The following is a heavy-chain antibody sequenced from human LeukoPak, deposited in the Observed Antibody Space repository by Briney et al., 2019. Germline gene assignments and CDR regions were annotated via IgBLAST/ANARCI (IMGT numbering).Heavy chain of an antibody. V-gene: IGHV5-51*01. CDR1: GYSFTSYW. D-gene: IGHD6-19*01. Sequence: GESLKISCKGSGYSFTSYWIGWVRQMPGKGLEWMGIIYPGDSDTRYSPSFQGQVTISADKSISTAYLQWSSLKASDTAMYYCARPGSSGWSGDAFDIWGQGTMVTVSS. CDR3: ARPGSSGWSGDAFDI. CDR2: IYPGDSDT. J-gene: IGHJ3*02.